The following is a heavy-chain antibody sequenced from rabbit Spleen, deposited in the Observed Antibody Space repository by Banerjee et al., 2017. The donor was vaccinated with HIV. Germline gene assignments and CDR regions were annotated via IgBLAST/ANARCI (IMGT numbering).Heavy chain of an antibody. CDR2: IGAGVSYTT. V-gene: IGHV1S40*01. Sequence: QSLEESGGDLVKPGASLTLTCTASGFSFSYSDYMCWVRQPPGKGPEWIACIGAGVSYTTYYATWAKGRFTISKTSSTTVTLQMTSLTAADTATYFCARNYVNVFDPWGQGTLVTVS. CDR1: GFSFSYSDY. CDR3: ARNYVNVFDP. J-gene: IGHJ2*01. D-gene: IGHD1-1*01.